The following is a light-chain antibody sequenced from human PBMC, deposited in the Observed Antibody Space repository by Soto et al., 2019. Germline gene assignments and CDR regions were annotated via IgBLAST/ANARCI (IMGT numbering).Light chain of an antibody. CDR3: QQYEAYPLT. CDR2: KAS. CDR1: QSISSW. J-gene: IGKJ4*01. Sequence: DIQLTQSPSTLSASVGDRATITCRASQSISSWLAWYQQKPGKAPKLLVYKASSLESGVPSRFSGSVSGTEFTLTISTLQPDDFAAYYCQQYEAYPLTFGRGTKVEI. V-gene: IGKV1-5*03.